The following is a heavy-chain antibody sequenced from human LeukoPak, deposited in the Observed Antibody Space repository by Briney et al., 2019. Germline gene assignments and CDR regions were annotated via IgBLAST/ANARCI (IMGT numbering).Heavy chain of an antibody. V-gene: IGHV1-18*01. D-gene: IGHD3-3*01. Sequence: ASEKVSCKASGYTFTSYGISWVRQAPGQGLEWMGWISAYNGNTNYAQKLQGRVTMTTDTSTSTAYMELRSLRSDDTAVYYCARARGYYDFWSGYPWYFDYWGQGTLVTVSS. J-gene: IGHJ4*02. CDR3: ARARGYYDFWSGYPWYFDY. CDR2: ISAYNGNT. CDR1: GYTFTSYG.